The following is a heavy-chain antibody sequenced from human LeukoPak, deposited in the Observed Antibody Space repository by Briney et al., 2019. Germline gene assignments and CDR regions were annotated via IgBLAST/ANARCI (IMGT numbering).Heavy chain of an antibody. J-gene: IGHJ4*02. V-gene: IGHV4-31*03. CDR1: GGSISSGGYY. CDR2: IYYSGST. Sequence: PSETLSLTCTVSGGSISSGGYYWSWIRQHPGKGLEWIGYIYYSGSTYYNPSLKSRVTISVGTSKNQFSLKLSSVTAADTAVYYCARDRGPYSGYDSYYFDYWGQGTLVTVSS. D-gene: IGHD5-12*01. CDR3: ARDRGPYSGYDSYYFDY.